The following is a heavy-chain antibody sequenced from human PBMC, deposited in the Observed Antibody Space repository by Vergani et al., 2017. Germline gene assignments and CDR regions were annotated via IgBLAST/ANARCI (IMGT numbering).Heavy chain of an antibody. CDR2: ISYDGSNK. J-gene: IGHJ4*02. Sequence: QVQLVESGGGVVQPGRSLRLSCAASGFTFSSYGMHWVRQAPGKGLEWVAVISYDGSNKYYADSVQGRFPISRDNSKNTLYLKMNSLRAEDTAVYYCAKKGESYCGGDCYSPLDYWGQGTLVTVSS. V-gene: IGHV3-30*18. D-gene: IGHD2-21*02. CDR1: GFTFSSYG. CDR3: AKKGESYCGGDCYSPLDY.